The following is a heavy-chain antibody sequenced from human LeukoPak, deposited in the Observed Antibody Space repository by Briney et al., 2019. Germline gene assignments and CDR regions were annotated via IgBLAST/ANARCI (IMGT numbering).Heavy chain of an antibody. Sequence: TGGSLRLSCAASGFTFSSYWMSWVRQAPGKGLEWVANIKQDGSEKYYVDSVKGRFTVSRDNAKNSLYLQMNSLRAEDTAVYYCARDRFYFDSSGYYSSDYWGQGTLVTVSS. V-gene: IGHV3-7*01. CDR2: IKQDGSEK. CDR1: GFTFSSYW. J-gene: IGHJ4*02. D-gene: IGHD3-22*01. CDR3: ARDRFYFDSSGYYSSDY.